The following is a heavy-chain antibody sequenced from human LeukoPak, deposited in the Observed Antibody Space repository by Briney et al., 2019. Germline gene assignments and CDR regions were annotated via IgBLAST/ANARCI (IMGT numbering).Heavy chain of an antibody. CDR3: ARAGSRLEYGSGSYYNLFYFDY. Sequence: PGGSLRLSCAASGFTFSSYGMSWVRQAPGKGLEWVSAISGSGGSTYYADSVKGRFTISRDNSKNTLYLQMNSLRAEDTAVYYCARAGSRLEYGSGSYYNLFYFDYWGQGTLVTVSS. CDR1: GFTFSSYG. J-gene: IGHJ4*02. D-gene: IGHD3-10*01. V-gene: IGHV3-23*01. CDR2: ISGSGGST.